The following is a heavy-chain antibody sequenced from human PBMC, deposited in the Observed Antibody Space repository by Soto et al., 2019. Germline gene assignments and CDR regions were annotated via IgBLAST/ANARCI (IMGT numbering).Heavy chain of an antibody. V-gene: IGHV3-7*01. CDR2: IKQDGSEK. D-gene: IGHD6-6*01. CDR1: GFTFSSYW. J-gene: IGHJ6*02. Sequence: HPGGSLRLSCAASGFTFSSYWMSWVRQAPGKGLEWVANIKQDGSEKYYVDSVKGRFTISRDNAKNSLYLQMNSLRAEDTAVYYCARDTFSSSSLVDGLDVWGQGTTVTVSS. CDR3: ARDTFSSSSLVDGLDV.